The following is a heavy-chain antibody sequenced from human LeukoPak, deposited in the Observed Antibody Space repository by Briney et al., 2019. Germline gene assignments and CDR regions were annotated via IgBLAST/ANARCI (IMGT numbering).Heavy chain of an antibody. V-gene: IGHV3-11*01. Sequence: PGGSLRLSCAASGFTFSDYYMSWIRQAPGKGLEWVSYISSSGSTIYYADSVKGRFTISRDNAKNSLYPQMNSLRAEDTAVYYCARALKAYYYYYMDVWGKGTTVTISS. CDR2: ISSSGSTI. CDR3: ARALKAYYYYYMDV. CDR1: GFTFSDYY. J-gene: IGHJ6*03.